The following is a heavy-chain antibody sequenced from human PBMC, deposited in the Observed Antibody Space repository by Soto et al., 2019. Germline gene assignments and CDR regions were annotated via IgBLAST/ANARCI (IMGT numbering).Heavy chain of an antibody. V-gene: IGHV1-18*01. CDR1: GYTFTSYG. J-gene: IGHJ6*02. CDR3: ARGYSGYEGFYYYYGMDV. Sequence: GASVKVSCKASGYTFTSYGISWARQAPGQGLEWMGWISAYNGNTNYAQKLQGRVTMTTDTSTSTAYMELRSLRSDDTAVYYCARGYSGYEGFYYYYGMDVCGQGTSVTVSS. CDR2: ISAYNGNT. D-gene: IGHD5-12*01.